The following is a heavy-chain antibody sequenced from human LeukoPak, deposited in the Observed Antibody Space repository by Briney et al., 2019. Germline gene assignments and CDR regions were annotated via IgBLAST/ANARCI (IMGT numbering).Heavy chain of an antibody. D-gene: IGHD2-2*01. J-gene: IGHJ5*02. CDR1: GFTFSNAW. Sequence: GGSLRLSCATSGFTFSNAWLSWVRQAPGKGLEWVSYISSSSSTIYYADSVKGRFTISRDNAKNSLYLQMNSLRAEDTAVYYCARICKGVQFDPWGQGTLVTVSS. CDR3: ARICKGVQFDP. CDR2: ISSSSSTI. V-gene: IGHV3-48*04.